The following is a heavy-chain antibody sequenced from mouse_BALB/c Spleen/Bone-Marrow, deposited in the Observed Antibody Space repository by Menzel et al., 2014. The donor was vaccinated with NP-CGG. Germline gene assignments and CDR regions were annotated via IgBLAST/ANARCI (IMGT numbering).Heavy chain of an antibody. V-gene: IGHV5-17*02. CDR3: AGLDVGDY. Sequence: EVQLVESGGGLVQPGGSRKLSCAASGFTFSSFGMHWVRQAPEKGLEWVAYISDGSSTIYYADTVKGRFTIFRDNPKNTLFVQMTSQRSEDTAMYCCAGLDVGDYWGQGTTLTVSS. CDR2: ISDGSSTI. CDR1: GFTFSSFG. J-gene: IGHJ2*01.